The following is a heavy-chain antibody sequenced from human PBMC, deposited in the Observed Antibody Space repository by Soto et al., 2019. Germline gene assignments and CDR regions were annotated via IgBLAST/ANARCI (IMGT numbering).Heavy chain of an antibody. J-gene: IGHJ4*02. V-gene: IGHV4-30-4*01. CDR2: IYYSGST. CDR3: ARFGAGSPSGYSNLYYFDY. Sequence: PSETLSLTCTVSGGSISSGDYYWGWIRQPPGKGLEWIGYIYYSGSTYYNPSLKSRVTISLDTSKNQFSLKLSSVTAADTAVYYCARFGAGSPSGYSNLYYFDYWGQGTMVTVSS. D-gene: IGHD3-3*01. CDR1: GGSISSGDYY.